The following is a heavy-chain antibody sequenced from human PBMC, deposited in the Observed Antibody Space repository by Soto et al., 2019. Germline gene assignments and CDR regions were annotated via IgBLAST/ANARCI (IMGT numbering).Heavy chain of an antibody. D-gene: IGHD2-21*02. CDR3: ATGAVVTAIPFDF. J-gene: IGHJ4*02. Sequence: QVQLVESGGGLVKPGGSLRLSCAASGFTFSDYYMNWIRQAPGKGLEWVSYISSSSSYTNYADSVKGRFTISRDNAKNSLYLKMNRLRAEDTAVYYCATGAVVTAIPFDFLGQGTLVTVSS. V-gene: IGHV3-11*06. CDR2: ISSSSSYT. CDR1: GFTFSDYY.